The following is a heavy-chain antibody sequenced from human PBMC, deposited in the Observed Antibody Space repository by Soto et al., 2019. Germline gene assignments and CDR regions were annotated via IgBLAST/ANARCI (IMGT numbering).Heavy chain of an antibody. CDR1: GFTFSSYS. J-gene: IGHJ4*02. CDR3: ARDIALGSSPHYFDY. V-gene: IGHV3-48*01. D-gene: IGHD6-13*01. CDR2: ISSSSSTI. Sequence: GGSLRLSCAASGFTFSSYSMNWVRQAPGKGLEWVSYISSSSSTIYYADSVKGRFTISRDNAKNSLYLQMNSLRAEDTAVYYCARDIALGSSPHYFDYWGQGTLVTVSS.